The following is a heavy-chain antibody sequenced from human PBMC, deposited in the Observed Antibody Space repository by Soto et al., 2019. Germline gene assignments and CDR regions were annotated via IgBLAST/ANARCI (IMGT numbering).Heavy chain of an antibody. J-gene: IGHJ6*02. D-gene: IGHD2-2*01. CDR3: ASGDPAAMPLGPILTHDYYYGMDV. V-gene: IGHV4-39*01. Sequence: SETLSLTCTVSGGSISSSSYYWGWIRQPPGKGLEWIGSIYYSGSTYYNPSLKSRVAISVDTSKNQFSLKLSLVTAADTAVYYCASGDPAAMPLGPILTHDYYYGMDVWGQGTTVTVSS. CDR1: GGSISSSSYY. CDR2: IYYSGST.